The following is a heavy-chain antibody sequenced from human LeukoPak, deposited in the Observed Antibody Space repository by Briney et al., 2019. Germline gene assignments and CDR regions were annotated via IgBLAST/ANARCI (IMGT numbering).Heavy chain of an antibody. Sequence: SQTLSLTCTVSGGSISSGGYYWSWIRQHPGKGLEWIGYVYSSGSTYYNPSLKSRLTISVDTSKNQFSLKMSSVTAADTAVYYCARESPSVMRAFDIWGQGTMVTVSS. CDR2: VYSSGST. CDR1: GGSISSGGYY. V-gene: IGHV4-31*03. D-gene: IGHD3-16*01. J-gene: IGHJ3*02. CDR3: ARESPSVMRAFDI.